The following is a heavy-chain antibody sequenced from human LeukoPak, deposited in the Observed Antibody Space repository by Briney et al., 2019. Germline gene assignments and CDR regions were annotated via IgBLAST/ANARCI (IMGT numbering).Heavy chain of an antibody. CDR1: GFTFSSYA. V-gene: IGHV3-64*01. Sequence: PGGSLRLSCAASGFTFSSYAMHWVRQAPGKGLEYVPAISSNGGSTYYANSVKGRFTISRDNSKNTLYLQMGSLRAEDMAVYYCAIPDLIEGAFDIWGQGTMVTVSS. CDR2: ISSNGGST. D-gene: IGHD2-21*01. CDR3: AIPDLIEGAFDI. J-gene: IGHJ3*02.